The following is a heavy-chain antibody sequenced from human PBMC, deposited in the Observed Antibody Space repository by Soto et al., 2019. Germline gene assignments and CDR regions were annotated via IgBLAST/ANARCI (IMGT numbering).Heavy chain of an antibody. D-gene: IGHD5-12*01. CDR3: AHRSRRYAYYLDK. J-gene: IGHJ4*02. Sequence: QITLKESGPTLVQPTQTLTLTCSFSGFSLSTRGVGVGWIRQPPGKALEWLALMFWDDDKWYSPSLRSRLTITEDTSKNQGVLTMTNMHPVDTATYYCAHRSRRYAYYLDKWGQGTLVTVSS. CDR2: MFWDDDK. V-gene: IGHV2-5*02. CDR1: GFSLSTRGVG.